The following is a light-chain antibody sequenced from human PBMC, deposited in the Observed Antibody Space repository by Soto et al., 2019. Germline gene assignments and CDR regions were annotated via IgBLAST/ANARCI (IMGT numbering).Light chain of an antibody. V-gene: IGKV3-20*01. CDR3: QQYGRSPYT. Sequence: EIVLTQSPGTLSLSPGESATLSCRASQSVSSSYLAWYQQKPGQAPRLLIFGTSSRATGIPGRFSGSRSGTDFTLTISRREPEDFAVYYCQQYGRSPYTFGQGTKVEIK. CDR1: QSVSSSY. J-gene: IGKJ2*01. CDR2: GTS.